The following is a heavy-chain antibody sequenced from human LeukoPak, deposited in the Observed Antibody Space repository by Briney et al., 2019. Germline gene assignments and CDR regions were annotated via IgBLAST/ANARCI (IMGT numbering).Heavy chain of an antibody. J-gene: IGHJ6*02. CDR1: GFTFSSYS. CDR3: AKDYSMVDYYYGMDV. CDR2: ISYDGSNK. V-gene: IGHV3-30*18. D-gene: IGHD3-10*01. Sequence: GGSLRLSCAASGFTFSSYSMNWVRQAPGKGLERVAVISYDGSNKYYADSVKGRFTISRDNSKNTLYLQMNSLRAEDTAVYYCAKDYSMVDYYYGMDVWGQGTTVTVSS.